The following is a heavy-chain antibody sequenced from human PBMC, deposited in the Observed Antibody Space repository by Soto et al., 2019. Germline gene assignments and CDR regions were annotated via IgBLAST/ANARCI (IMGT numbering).Heavy chain of an antibody. CDR3: ARDRHYDNSAFFFESVY. Sequence: QVQLVQSGAEVKKPGSSVKVSCTASGGTFSNYAISWVRQAPGQGLEWMGGIIPRLGSTSYAQRLQGRATITADESTGTAYMELSSLRSEDTAFYYCARDRHYDNSAFFFESVYWGQGTLVTVAS. CDR1: GGTFSNYA. CDR2: IIPRLGST. D-gene: IGHD3-22*01. V-gene: IGHV1-69*11. J-gene: IGHJ4*02.